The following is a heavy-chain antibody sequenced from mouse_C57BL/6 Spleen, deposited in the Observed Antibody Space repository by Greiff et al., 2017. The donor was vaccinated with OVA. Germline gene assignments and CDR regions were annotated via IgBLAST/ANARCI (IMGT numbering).Heavy chain of an antibody. D-gene: IGHD4-1*01. CDR3: ARRRTGTYFDY. Sequence: EVKLMESGGGLVKPGGSLKLSCAASGFTFSDYGMHWVRQAPEKGLEWVAYISSGSSTIYYADTVKGRFTISRDNAKNTLFLQMTSLRSEDTAMYYCARRRTGTYFDYWGQGTTLTVSS. V-gene: IGHV5-17*01. CDR1: GFTFSDYG. J-gene: IGHJ2*01. CDR2: ISSGSSTI.